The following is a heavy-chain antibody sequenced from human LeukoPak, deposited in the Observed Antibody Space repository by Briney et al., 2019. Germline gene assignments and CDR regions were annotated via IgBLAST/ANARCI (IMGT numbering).Heavy chain of an antibody. CDR3: AKPIRYCSSTSCNPTDY. J-gene: IGHJ4*02. CDR1: GFTFSSYA. V-gene: IGHV3-23*01. D-gene: IGHD2-2*01. CDR2: ISGSGGST. Sequence: GGSLRLSCAASGFTFSSYAMSWVRQAPGKGLECVSAISGSGGSTYYADSVKGRFTISRDNSKNTLYLQMNSLRAEDTAVYYCAKPIRYCSSTSCNPTDYWGQGTLVTVSS.